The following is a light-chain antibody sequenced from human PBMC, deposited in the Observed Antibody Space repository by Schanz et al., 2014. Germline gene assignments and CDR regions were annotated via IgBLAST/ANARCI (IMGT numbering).Light chain of an antibody. V-gene: IGLV2-14*01. CDR2: DVS. CDR3: SSYTSSSPWV. CDR1: SSDVGGYNY. J-gene: IGLJ3*02. Sequence: QSALTQPASVSGSPGQSITISCTGTSSDVGGYNYVSWYQQHPGKAPKLMIFDVSNRPSGVSNRFSGSKSGNTASLTISGLQAEDEAHYYCSSYTSSSPWVFGGGTKLTVL.